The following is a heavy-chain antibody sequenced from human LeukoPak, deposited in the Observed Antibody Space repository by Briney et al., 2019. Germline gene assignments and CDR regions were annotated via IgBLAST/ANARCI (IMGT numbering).Heavy chain of an antibody. CDR1: GGSFSGYY. CDR3: ARSSVWFGEPTLDY. Sequence: SETLSLTCAVYGGSFSGYYWSWIRQPPGKGLEWIGEINLSGSTNYNPSLKSRVTISVDTSKNQFSLKLSSVTAADTAVYYCARSSVWFGEPTLDYWGQGTLVTVSS. J-gene: IGHJ4*02. D-gene: IGHD3-10*01. CDR2: INLSGST. V-gene: IGHV4-34*01.